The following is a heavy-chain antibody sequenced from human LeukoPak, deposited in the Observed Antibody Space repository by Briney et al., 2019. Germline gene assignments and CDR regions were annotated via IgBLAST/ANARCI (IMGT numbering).Heavy chain of an antibody. CDR1: GYSISSGYY. CDR3: ARAYKSSWYHNWFDP. Sequence: SETLSLTCTVSGYSISSGYYWGWIRQPPGKGLEWIGSTYHSGSTYYNPSLKSRVTISVDTSKNQFSLKLSSVTAADTAVYYCARAYKSSWYHNWFDPWGQGTLVTVSS. CDR2: TYHSGST. V-gene: IGHV4-38-2*02. J-gene: IGHJ5*02. D-gene: IGHD6-13*01.